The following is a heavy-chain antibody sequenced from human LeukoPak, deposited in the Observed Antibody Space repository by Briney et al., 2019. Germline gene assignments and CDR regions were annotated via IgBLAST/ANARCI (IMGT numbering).Heavy chain of an antibody. D-gene: IGHD3-10*01. V-gene: IGHV1-18*01. CDR3: ARDLVLWFGELLSPSSTHGMDV. Sequence: ASVKVSCKASGYTFTSYGISWVRQAPGQGLEWMGWISAYNGNTNYAQKLQGGVTMTTDTSTSTAYMELRSLRSDDTAVYYCARDLVLWFGELLSPSSTHGMDVWGQGTTVTVSS. J-gene: IGHJ6*02. CDR2: ISAYNGNT. CDR1: GYTFTSYG.